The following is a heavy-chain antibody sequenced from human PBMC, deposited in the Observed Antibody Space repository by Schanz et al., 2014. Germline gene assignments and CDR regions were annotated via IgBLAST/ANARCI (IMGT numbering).Heavy chain of an antibody. J-gene: IGHJ4*02. CDR3: AKTLFPGGTQTFGN. D-gene: IGHD2-8*02. CDR2: INSDGTKR. CDR1: GFTFSSYG. Sequence: VQLVESGGGLVQPGGSLRLSCAASGFTFSSYGMHWVRQAPGKGLEWVAFINSDGTKRFYADSVKSRFTISRDNSRNTMYLQMNSLRVEDSAIDYCAKTLFPGGTQTFGNWGRGTLVTVSS. V-gene: IGHV3-30*02.